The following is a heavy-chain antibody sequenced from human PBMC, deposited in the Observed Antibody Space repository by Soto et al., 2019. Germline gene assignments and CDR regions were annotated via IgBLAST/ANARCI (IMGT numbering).Heavy chain of an antibody. CDR1: GFTFSDYY. CDR2: TSSTGSII. Sequence: QVQLVVSGGGLVKPGGSLRISCAASGFTFSDYYISWIRQAPGEGLEWVSYTSSTGSIIYYADPVKGRLIISRDNAKTSLYLQMTSLRAEDTAVYYCALAGYDSNYYAVTPLSAGHFWGQRTLVTVSS. V-gene: IGHV3-11*01. CDR3: ALAGYDSNYYAVTPLSAGHF. J-gene: IGHJ4*02. D-gene: IGHD4-4*01.